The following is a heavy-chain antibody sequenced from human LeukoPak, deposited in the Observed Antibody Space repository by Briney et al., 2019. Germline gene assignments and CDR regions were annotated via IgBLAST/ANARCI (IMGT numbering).Heavy chain of an antibody. CDR1: GFTFSVFS. CDR2: ITSTSTYI. D-gene: IGHD7-27*01. Sequence: GGSLRLSCAASGFTFSVFSMNWVRQAPGKGLEWVSSITSTSTYIFYADSVKGRFTISRDNAKNSLYLQMNSLRAEDTALYYCARDLGIRVAGPFFDYWGQGTLVTVSS. CDR3: ARDLGIRVAGPFFDY. V-gene: IGHV3-21*01. J-gene: IGHJ4*02.